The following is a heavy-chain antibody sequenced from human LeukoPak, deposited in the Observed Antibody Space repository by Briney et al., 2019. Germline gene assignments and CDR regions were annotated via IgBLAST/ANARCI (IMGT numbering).Heavy chain of an antibody. J-gene: IGHJ6*03. V-gene: IGHV3-30*18. Sequence: PGGSLRLSCVASGFTFSSYGMHWVRQAPGKGLEWVAVISYDGSNKYYADSVKGRFTISRDNSKNTLYLQMNSLRAEDTAVYYCAKDGSGWYYYYYYYMDVWGKGTTVTVSS. CDR1: GFTFSSYG. CDR3: AKDGSGWYYYYYYYMDV. D-gene: IGHD6-19*01. CDR2: ISYDGSNK.